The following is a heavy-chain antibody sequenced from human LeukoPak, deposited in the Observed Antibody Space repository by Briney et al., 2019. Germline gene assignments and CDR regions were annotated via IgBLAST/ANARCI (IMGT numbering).Heavy chain of an antibody. D-gene: IGHD3-22*01. CDR1: GFTFSDYY. V-gene: IGHV3-11*05. J-gene: IGHJ4*02. CDR2: ISKSGTST. Sequence: PGGSLRLSCAASGFTFSDYYMSWIRQAPGKGLEWVSYISKSGTSTKYADSVKGRFSISRDNAKQSLYLQLNSLTAEDTAVYYCAKDAGYDSSGHYQYWGQGTQVTVSS. CDR3: AKDAGYDSSGHYQY.